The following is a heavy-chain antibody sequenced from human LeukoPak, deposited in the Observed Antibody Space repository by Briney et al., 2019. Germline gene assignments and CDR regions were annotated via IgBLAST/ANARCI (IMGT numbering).Heavy chain of an antibody. Sequence: GGSLRLSCAASGFTFSSYAMHWVRQAPGKGLVWVALISYDGTNKYYADSVKGRFTSSRDNSKNTLFVQMNSLRAEDTAVYYCARGAYGSGWATFDYWGQGILVTVSS. D-gene: IGHD6-19*01. CDR1: GFTFSSYA. V-gene: IGHV3-30*04. CDR2: ISYDGTNK. CDR3: ARGAYGSGWATFDY. J-gene: IGHJ4*02.